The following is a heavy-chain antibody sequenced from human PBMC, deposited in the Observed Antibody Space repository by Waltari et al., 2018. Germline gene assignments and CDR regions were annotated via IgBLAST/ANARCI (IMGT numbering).Heavy chain of an antibody. CDR1: GFTFSESW. D-gene: IGHD2-15*01. CDR3: VRDLRWAFDI. Sequence: EVQMVESGGGLVQPGGSLRLSCEASGFTFSESWMIWVRQAPGKGLEWVAKINPDGSAKTYVDSVKGRFTISRDNAKNSLYLPMNSLRAEDTAVYYCVRDLRWAFDIWGQGTMVTVSA. J-gene: IGHJ3*02. CDR2: INPDGSAK. V-gene: IGHV3-7*01.